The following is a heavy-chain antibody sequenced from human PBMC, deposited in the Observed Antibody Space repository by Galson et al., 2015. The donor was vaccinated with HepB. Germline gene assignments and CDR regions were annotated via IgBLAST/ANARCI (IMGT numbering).Heavy chain of an antibody. CDR3: ATVRVTSGGDKYGILYYFDY. D-gene: IGHD3-10*01. Sequence: SVKVSCKVSGYTLTELSMHWVRQAPGKGLEWMGGFDPEDGETIYAQKFQGRVTMTEDTSTDTAYMELSSLRSEDTAVYYCATVRVTSGGDKYGILYYFDYWGQGTLVTVSS. J-gene: IGHJ4*02. CDR1: GYTLTELS. CDR2: FDPEDGET. V-gene: IGHV1-24*01.